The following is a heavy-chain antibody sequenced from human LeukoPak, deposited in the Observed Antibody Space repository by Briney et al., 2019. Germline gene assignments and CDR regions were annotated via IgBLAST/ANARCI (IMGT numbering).Heavy chain of an antibody. CDR2: INEDGSQR. CDR3: VGDGRGGYLDS. CDR1: GFTFSSYW. V-gene: IGHV3-7*01. D-gene: IGHD3-10*01. Sequence: GGSLRLSCVASGFTFSSYWTSWVRQTPGKGLEWMANINEDGSQRYYVDSVKGRFTISRDNAKNSVYLQMGSLRVEDTAVYYCVGDGRGGYLDSWGQGTLVTVSS. J-gene: IGHJ4*02.